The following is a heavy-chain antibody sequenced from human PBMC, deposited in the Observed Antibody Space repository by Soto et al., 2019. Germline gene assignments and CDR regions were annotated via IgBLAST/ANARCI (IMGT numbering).Heavy chain of an antibody. CDR3: TRDQSNYYDSRFDY. D-gene: IGHD3-22*01. CDR2: IRSRAYGGTT. V-gene: IGHV3-49*03. J-gene: IGHJ4*02. Sequence: WFRQAPGKGLEWVGFIRSRAYGGTTEYAASVKGRFTISRDDSKSIAYLQMNSLKTEDTAVYYCTRDQSNYYDSRFDYWGQGTLVTVSS.